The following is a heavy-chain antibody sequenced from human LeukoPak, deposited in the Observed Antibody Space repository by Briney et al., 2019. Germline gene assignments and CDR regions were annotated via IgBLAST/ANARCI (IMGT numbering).Heavy chain of an antibody. Sequence: SETLSLTCTVSGGSISSSSYYWGWIRQPPGKGLEWIGSIYYSGSTYYNPSLKSRVTISVDTSKNQFSLKLSSVTAADTAVYYCASHTAFLYYYGSGSLDYWAREPWSPSPQ. V-gene: IGHV4-39*01. CDR1: GGSISSSSYY. CDR2: IYYSGST. J-gene: IGHJ4*02. D-gene: IGHD3-10*01. CDR3: ASHTAFLYYYGSGSLDY.